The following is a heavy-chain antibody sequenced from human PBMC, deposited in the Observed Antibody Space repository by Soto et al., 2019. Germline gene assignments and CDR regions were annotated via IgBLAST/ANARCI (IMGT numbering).Heavy chain of an antibody. J-gene: IGHJ4*02. Sequence: GGSLRLSCAASGFTFSNYAMSWVRQAPGKELEWVSTISSSSASTDYADSVKGRFTISIDNSQNTLNLQMNSLRAEDTAIYYCAKNQHAMAHDYWGPGTLVTVSS. V-gene: IGHV3-23*01. CDR3: AKNQHAMAHDY. CDR1: GFTFSNYA. D-gene: IGHD2-8*01. CDR2: ISSSSAST.